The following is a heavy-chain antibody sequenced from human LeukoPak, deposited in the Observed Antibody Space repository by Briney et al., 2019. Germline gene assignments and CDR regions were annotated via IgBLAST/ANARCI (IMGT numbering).Heavy chain of an antibody. CDR2: IHDSGST. D-gene: IGHD6-19*01. J-gene: IGHJ4*02. Sequence: SETLSLTCTVSGGTISSYYWNWIRQPPGKGLEWIGYIHDSGSTKYNPSLKSRVAISVDTSKNQFSLKLSSVTAADTAVYYCARRGGSAWYPLDYWGQGTLVTVSS. CDR1: GGTISSYY. CDR3: ARRGGSAWYPLDY. V-gene: IGHV4-59*08.